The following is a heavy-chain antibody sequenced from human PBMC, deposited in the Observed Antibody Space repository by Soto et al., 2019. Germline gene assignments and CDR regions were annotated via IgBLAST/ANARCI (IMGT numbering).Heavy chain of an antibody. D-gene: IGHD2-15*01. CDR3: ARGGYCSGGSCYHVMVYYGMDV. CDR1: GGSVSSGSYY. Sequence: QVQLQESGPGLVKPSETLSLTCTVSGGSVSSGSYYWSWIRQPPGKGLEWIGEINHSGSTNYNPSLKSRVTISVDTSKNQFSLKLSSVTAADTAVYYCARGGYCSGGSCYHVMVYYGMDVWGQGTTVTVSS. CDR2: INHSGST. V-gene: IGHV4-61*01. J-gene: IGHJ6*02.